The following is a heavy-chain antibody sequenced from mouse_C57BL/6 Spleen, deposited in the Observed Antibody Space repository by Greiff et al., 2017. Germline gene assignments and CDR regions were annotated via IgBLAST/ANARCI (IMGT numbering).Heavy chain of an antibody. V-gene: IGHV1-69*01. J-gene: IGHJ2*01. CDR1: GYTFTSYW. D-gene: IGHD1-1*01. Sequence: QVQLQQSGPELVMPGASVKLSCKASGYTFTSYWMHWVKQRPGQGLEWIGEIDPSDSYTNYNQKFKGKSTLTVDKSSSTAYMQLSSLTSEDSAVYYCARDYYGSSFDYWGQGTTLTVSS. CDR3: ARDYYGSSFDY. CDR2: IDPSDSYT.